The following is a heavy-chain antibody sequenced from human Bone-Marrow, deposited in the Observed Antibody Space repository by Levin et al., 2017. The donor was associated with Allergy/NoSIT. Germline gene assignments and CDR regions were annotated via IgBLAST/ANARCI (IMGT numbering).Heavy chain of an antibody. CDR1: GFTFSSYG. D-gene: IGHD6-6*01. CDR3: AKDSSSSNYYYGMDV. J-gene: IGHJ6*02. V-gene: IGHV3-30*18. Sequence: GESLKISCAASGFTFSSYGMHWVRQAPGKGLEWVAVISYDGSNKYYADSVKGRFTISRDNSKNTLYLQMNSLRAEDTAVYYCAKDSSSSNYYYGMDVWGQGTTVTVSS. CDR2: ISYDGSNK.